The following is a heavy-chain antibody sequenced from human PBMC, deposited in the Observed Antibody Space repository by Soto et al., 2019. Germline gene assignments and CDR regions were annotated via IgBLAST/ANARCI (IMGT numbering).Heavy chain of an antibody. Sequence: GGSLRLSCADSGFTFSTYWMSWVRQAPGKGLEWVANIKPDGGEKWYVDSVRGRFTISRDNAKNSLYLQMNSLRAEDTAVYYCARGDFFDSSGPFSDAFDIWGQGTMVTVSS. J-gene: IGHJ3*02. CDR3: ARGDFFDSSGPFSDAFDI. D-gene: IGHD3-22*01. CDR1: GFTFSTYW. V-gene: IGHV3-7*04. CDR2: IKPDGGEK.